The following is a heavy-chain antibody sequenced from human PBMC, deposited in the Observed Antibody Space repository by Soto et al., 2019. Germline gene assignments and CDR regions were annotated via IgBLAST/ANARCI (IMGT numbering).Heavy chain of an antibody. CDR3: ARERGGYGLFDS. V-gene: IGHV4-30-2*01. CDR1: GGSISNAAYS. Sequence: VSGGSISNAAYSWSWIRQPPGKGLEWIGYIYPSGMPFYNPSLRSRVTISIDRSNDQFSLNLKSVTAADTAVYYCARERGGYGLFDSWGQGTLVTVSS. J-gene: IGHJ4*02. D-gene: IGHD5-18*01. CDR2: IYPSGMP.